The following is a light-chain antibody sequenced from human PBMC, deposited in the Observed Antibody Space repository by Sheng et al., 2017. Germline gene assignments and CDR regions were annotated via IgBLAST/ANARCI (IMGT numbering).Light chain of an antibody. CDR2: DVT. CDR1: SSDIGLYNY. Sequence: QSALTQPASVSGSPGQSITISCTGSSSDIGLYNYVSWYQQHPGKAPKVIIYDVTTRPSGVSNRFSGSKSGNTASLTISGLQAEDEADYYCSSYTSSSTPHVFGTGTRVXV. V-gene: IGLV2-14*03. J-gene: IGLJ1*01. CDR3: SSYTSSSTPHV.